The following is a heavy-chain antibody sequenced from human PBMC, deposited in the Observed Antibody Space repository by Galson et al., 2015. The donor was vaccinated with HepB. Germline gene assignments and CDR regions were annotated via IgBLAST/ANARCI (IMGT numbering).Heavy chain of an antibody. Sequence: SLRLSCAASGFTFSSYAMHWVRQAPGKGLEWVAVISYDGSNKYYADSVKGRFTISRDNSKNTLYLQMNSLRAEDTAVYYCARDELLTFYFDYWGQGTLVTVSS. V-gene: IGHV3-30*04. CDR1: GFTFSSYA. CDR2: ISYDGSNK. D-gene: IGHD3-10*01. CDR3: ARDELLTFYFDY. J-gene: IGHJ4*02.